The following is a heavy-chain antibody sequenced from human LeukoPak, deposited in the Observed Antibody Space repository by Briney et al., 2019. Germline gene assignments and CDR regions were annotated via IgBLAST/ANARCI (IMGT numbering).Heavy chain of an antibody. V-gene: IGHV3-74*01. CDR1: GFTFSNYW. Sequence: GGSLRLSCAASGFTFSNYWMQWVRQAPGKGLVWVSRINGEGGTSYADSVKGRFTISRDNAKNTVHLQMNSLRAEDTAVYYCARDLVYGSGTCGHWGQGTLVTVSS. J-gene: IGHJ4*02. CDR3: ARDLVYGSGTCGH. D-gene: IGHD3-10*01. CDR2: INGEGGT.